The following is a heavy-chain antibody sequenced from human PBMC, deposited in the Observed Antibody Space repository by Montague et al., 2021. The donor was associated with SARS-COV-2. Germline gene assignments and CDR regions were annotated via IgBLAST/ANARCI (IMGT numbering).Heavy chain of an antibody. CDR1: GDSISRYY. J-gene: IGHJ2*01. V-gene: IGHV4-4*07. CDR3: ARAIWHLDV. Sequence: SETLSLTCSVSGDSISRYYWSWIRQSDGKGLEWIGRIYTWGYVNYNPALRSRVSMSVDTSKSQVSLNVTSVTAADTAVYYCARAIWHLDVWGRGILVTVSS. CDR2: IYTWGYV.